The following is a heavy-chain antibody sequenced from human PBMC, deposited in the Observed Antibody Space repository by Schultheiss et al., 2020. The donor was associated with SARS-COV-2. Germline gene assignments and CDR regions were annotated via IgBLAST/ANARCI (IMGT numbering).Heavy chain of an antibody. CDR3: ARTPNYYYYYMDV. J-gene: IGHJ6*03. CDR1: GGSISSSNW. Sequence: SETLSLTCAVSGGSISSSNWWSWVRQPPGKGLEWIGEINHSGSTNYNPSLKSRVTISVDTSKNQFSLKLSSVTAADTAVYYCARTPNYYYYYMDVWGKGTTVTVSS. CDR2: INHSGST. V-gene: IGHV4-4*02.